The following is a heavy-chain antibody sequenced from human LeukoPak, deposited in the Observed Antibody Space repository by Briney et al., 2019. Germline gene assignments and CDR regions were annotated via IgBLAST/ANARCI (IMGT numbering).Heavy chain of an antibody. CDR1: GGSFSGYY. CDR2: INHSGST. CDR3: ARADGSGSYLNYYYYYYMDV. V-gene: IGHV4-34*01. D-gene: IGHD3-10*01. Sequence: SETLSLTCAVYGGSFSGYYWSWIRQPPGKGLEWIGEINHSGSTNYNPSLKSRVTISVDTSKNQFSLKLSSVTAADTAVYYCARADGSGSYLNYYYYYYMDVWGKGTTVTVSS. J-gene: IGHJ6*03.